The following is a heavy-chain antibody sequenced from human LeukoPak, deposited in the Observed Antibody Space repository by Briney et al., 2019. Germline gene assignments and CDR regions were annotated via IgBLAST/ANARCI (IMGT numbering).Heavy chain of an antibody. V-gene: IGHV1-69*13. J-gene: IGHJ4*02. CDR3: ARETRKNAAGGTDFFDY. CDR2: TIPLFDTA. D-gene: IGHD6-13*01. CDR1: AGSLGIYA. Sequence: SVKVSCKASAGSLGIYAIRWERQAPGQGLEWMGGTIPLFDTANYAQKFQGRLTITADEPTSTAYMELSSLRSEDRAVYYCARETRKNAAGGTDFFDYWGQGTLVTVSS.